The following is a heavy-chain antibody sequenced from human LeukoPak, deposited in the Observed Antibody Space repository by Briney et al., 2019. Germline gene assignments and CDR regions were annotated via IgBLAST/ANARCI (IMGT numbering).Heavy chain of an antibody. V-gene: IGHV3-21*01. Sequence: GGSLRLSCVASGFIFSNYAFNWVRQAPGKGLEWVSSITGSSTDIYYADSVKGRSTISRDNAKNSLYLQMNSLRAEDTAVYYCARDQETGSSWYLPGYYGMDVWGQGTTVTVSS. CDR1: GFIFSNYA. J-gene: IGHJ6*02. CDR3: ARDQETGSSWYLPGYYGMDV. CDR2: ITGSSTDI. D-gene: IGHD6-13*01.